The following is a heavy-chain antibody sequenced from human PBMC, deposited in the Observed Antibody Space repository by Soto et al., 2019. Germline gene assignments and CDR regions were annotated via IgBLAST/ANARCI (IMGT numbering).Heavy chain of an antibody. CDR1: GDSISSGSY. V-gene: IGHV4-38-2*02. Sequence: SETLSLTCTVSGDSISSGSYCGWIRQPPGEGPEWIASIYHGGTTFYNPSLKSRISISVDTSKNQFSLRLTSVTAADTATYYCARVHVMVVAGSTFDYWGPGTLVTVSS. J-gene: IGHJ4*03. CDR2: IYHGGTT. CDR3: ARVHVMVVAGSTFDY. D-gene: IGHD6-19*01.